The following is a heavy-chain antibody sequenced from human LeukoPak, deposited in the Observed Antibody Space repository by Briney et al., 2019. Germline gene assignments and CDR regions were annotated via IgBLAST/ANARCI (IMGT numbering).Heavy chain of an antibody. J-gene: IGHJ6*02. D-gene: IGHD6-19*01. CDR3: ARDGSGWTLYYYGMDV. V-gene: IGHV7-4-1*02. Sequence: ASVKVSCKASGYTFTSYAVNWVRQAPGQGLEWMGWINTNTGNPTYAQGFTGRFVFSLDTSVSTAYLQISSLKAEDTAVYYCARDGSGWTLYYYGMDVWGQGTTVTVSS. CDR1: GYTFTSYA. CDR2: INTNTGNP.